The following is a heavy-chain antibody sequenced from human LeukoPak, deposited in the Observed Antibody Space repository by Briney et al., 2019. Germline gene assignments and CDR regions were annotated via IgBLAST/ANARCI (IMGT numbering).Heavy chain of an antibody. Sequence: SETLSLTCAVSGGSITSYYWSWIRQPPGKGLEWIGYIYYSGSTKYNASLKSRVTISVDTSKNQFSLKLSSVTAADTAVYYCARRSGSYYSIDYWGQGTLVTVSS. CDR1: GGSITSYY. J-gene: IGHJ4*02. D-gene: IGHD1-26*01. V-gene: IGHV4-59*01. CDR3: ARRSGSYYSIDY. CDR2: IYYSGST.